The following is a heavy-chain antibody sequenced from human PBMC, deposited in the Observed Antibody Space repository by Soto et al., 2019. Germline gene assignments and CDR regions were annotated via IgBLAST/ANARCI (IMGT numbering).Heavy chain of an antibody. J-gene: IGHJ4*02. CDR1: GYTLTELS. CDR3: ATLPAWEPWPPKDY. D-gene: IGHD1-26*01. Sequence: ASVKVSCKVSGYTLTELSMHWVRQAPGKGLEWMGGFDPEDGETIYAQKFQGRVTMTEDTSTDTAYMELSSLRSEDTAVYYCATLPAWEPWPPKDYWGQGTLVTVSS. CDR2: FDPEDGET. V-gene: IGHV1-24*01.